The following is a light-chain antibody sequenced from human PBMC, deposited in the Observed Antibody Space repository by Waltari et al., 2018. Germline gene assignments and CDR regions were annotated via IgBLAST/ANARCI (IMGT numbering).Light chain of an antibody. Sequence: QTVVTQEPSLSVSPGGTVTLTCALSSGSISTTSYATWYQQSPGQAPRTLVYKANSRSSGVPDRFSGSVLGNKAALTITGAQADDESDYYCALYMGGGIWVFGGGTKLTVL. V-gene: IGLV8-61*01. CDR3: ALYMGGGIWV. CDR1: SGSISTTSY. J-gene: IGLJ3*02. CDR2: KAN.